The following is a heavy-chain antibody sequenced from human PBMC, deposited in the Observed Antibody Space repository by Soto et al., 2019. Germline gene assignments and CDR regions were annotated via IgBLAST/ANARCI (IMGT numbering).Heavy chain of an antibody. CDR3: ARGVTFFGGVTKRVYSAYESGTYFDS. V-gene: IGHV1-18*01. CDR2: ISAYNGNT. CDR1: GYTFTSYG. J-gene: IGHJ4*02. Sequence: ASVKVSCKASGYTFTSYGISWVRQAPGQGLEWMGWISAYNGNTNYAQKLQGRVTMTTDTSTSTAYMELRSLRSDDTAVYYCARGVTFFGGVTKRVYSAYESGTYFDSWGQDTLVPVSP. D-gene: IGHD3-3*01.